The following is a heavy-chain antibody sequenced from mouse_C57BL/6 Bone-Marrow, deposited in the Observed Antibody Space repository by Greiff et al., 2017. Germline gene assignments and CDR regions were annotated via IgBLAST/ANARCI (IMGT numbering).Heavy chain of an antibody. CDR1: GFTFSSYG. J-gene: IGHJ2*01. Sequence: EVNVVESGGDLVKPGGSLKLSCAASGFTFSSYGMSWVRQTPDKRLAWVATISSGGSYTYYPDSVKGRFTISRDNAKNTLYLQMSSLKSEDTAMYYWARRFYDGYYDYFDYWGQGTTLTVSS. V-gene: IGHV5-6*02. CDR3: ARRFYDGYYDYFDY. CDR2: ISSGGSYT. D-gene: IGHD2-3*01.